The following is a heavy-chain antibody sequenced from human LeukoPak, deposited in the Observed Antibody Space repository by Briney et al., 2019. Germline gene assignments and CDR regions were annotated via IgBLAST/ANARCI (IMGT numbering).Heavy chain of an antibody. CDR2: MFHSGST. J-gene: IGHJ4*02. Sequence: SETLSLTCTVSGYSISSGYYWGWIREPPGKGLEWIGSMFHSGSTYYNPSLKSRVTMSVDTSKNQFSLKLSSVTAADTAVYYCARSGYSGYDPEYFDYWGQGTLVTVSS. CDR1: GYSISSGYY. D-gene: IGHD5-12*01. CDR3: ARSGYSGYDPEYFDY. V-gene: IGHV4-38-2*02.